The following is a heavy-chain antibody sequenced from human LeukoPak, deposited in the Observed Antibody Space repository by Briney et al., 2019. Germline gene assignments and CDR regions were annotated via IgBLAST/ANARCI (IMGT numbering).Heavy chain of an antibody. CDR2: ISSSGTYI. J-gene: IGHJ4*02. CDR1: GCTFSSYS. CDR3: ARNGGNSDFDY. D-gene: IGHD4-23*01. V-gene: IGHV3-21*01. Sequence: GGSLRLSCAASGCTFSSYSMNWVRQAPGKGLEWVSFISSSGTYIYYADSMKGRSTISRDNAKNSLYLQMNSLRAEDTAVFYCARNGGNSDFDYWGQGTLVTVSS.